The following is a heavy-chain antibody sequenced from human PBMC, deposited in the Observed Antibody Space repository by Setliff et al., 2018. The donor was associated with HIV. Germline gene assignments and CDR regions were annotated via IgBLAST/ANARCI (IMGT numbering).Heavy chain of an antibody. CDR1: GYTLTELS. D-gene: IGHD3-16*01. CDR3: ARDDGGYNYAEAFDV. CDR2: ISTYNGNT. Sequence: ASVKVSCKVSGYTLTELSMHWVRQAPGQGLEWMGWISTYNGNTNYAQKFQGRVTMTTVTSTSTAYMELRSLRSDDTAVYYCARDDGGYNYAEAFDVWGQGTMVTVSS. J-gene: IGHJ3*01. V-gene: IGHV1-18*01.